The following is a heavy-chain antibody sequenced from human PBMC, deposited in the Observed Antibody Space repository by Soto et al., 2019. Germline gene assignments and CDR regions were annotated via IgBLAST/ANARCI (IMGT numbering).Heavy chain of an antibody. J-gene: IGHJ4*02. CDR3: ARDSVRKYYYGSGSLYHFDY. CDR2: INPNSGGT. CDR1: GYTFTGYY. V-gene: IGHV1-2*04. Sequence: QVQLVQSGAEVMKPGASVKVSCKASGYTFTGYYMHWVRQAPGQGLEWMGWINPNSGGTNYAQKFQGWVTMTRDTSISTAYMELSRLRSDDTAVYYCARDSVRKYYYGSGSLYHFDYWGQGTLVTVSS. D-gene: IGHD3-10*01.